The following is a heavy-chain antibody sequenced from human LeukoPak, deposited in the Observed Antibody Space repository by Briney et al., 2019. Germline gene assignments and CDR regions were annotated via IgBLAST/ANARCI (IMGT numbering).Heavy chain of an antibody. CDR1: GYTFTGYY. V-gene: IGHV1-2*02. J-gene: IGHJ5*02. CDR2: INPNSGGT. CDR3: AREWIAVAGTVSP. D-gene: IGHD6-19*01. Sequence: ASVKVSCKASGYTFTGYYMHWVRQAPGQGLEWMGWINPNSGGTNYAQKFRGRVTMTRDTSISTAYMELSRLRSDDTAVYYCAREWIAVAGTVSPWGQGTLVTVSS.